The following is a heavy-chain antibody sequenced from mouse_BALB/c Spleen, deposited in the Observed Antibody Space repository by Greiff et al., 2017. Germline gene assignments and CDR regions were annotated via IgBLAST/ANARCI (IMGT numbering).Heavy chain of an antibody. Sequence: EVKLMESGGGLVKPGGSLKLSCAASGFTFSDYYMYWVRQTPEKRLEWVATISDGGSYTYYPDSVKGRFTISRDNAKNNLYLQMSSLKSEDTAMYYCARDATGQVDYWGQGTSVTVSS. D-gene: IGHD3-3*01. J-gene: IGHJ4*01. CDR1: GFTFSDYY. V-gene: IGHV5-4*02. CDR3: ARDATGQVDY. CDR2: ISDGGSYT.